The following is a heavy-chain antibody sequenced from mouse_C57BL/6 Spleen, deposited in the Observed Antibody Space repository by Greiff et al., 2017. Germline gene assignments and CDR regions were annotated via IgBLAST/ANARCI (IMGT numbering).Heavy chain of an antibody. Sequence: QVQLKQSGAELVKPGASVKLSCKASGYTFTSYWMHWVKQRPGQGLEWIGMIHPNSGSTNYNEKFKSKATLTVDKSSSTAYMQLSSLTSEDSAVYYCARSIIYYYGSRDYWGQGTTLTVSS. CDR1: GYTFTSYW. CDR2: IHPNSGST. J-gene: IGHJ2*01. CDR3: ARSIIYYYGSRDY. V-gene: IGHV1-64*01. D-gene: IGHD1-1*01.